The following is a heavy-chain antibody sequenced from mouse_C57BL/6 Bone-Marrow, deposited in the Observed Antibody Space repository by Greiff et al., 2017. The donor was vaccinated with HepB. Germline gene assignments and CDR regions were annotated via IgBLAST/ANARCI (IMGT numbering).Heavy chain of an antibody. Sequence: EVQLQQSGTVLARPGASVKMSCKTSGYTFTSYWMHWVKQRPGQGLEWIGAIYPGNSDTSYNQKFKGKAKLTAVTSASTAYMELSSLTNEDSAVYYCTRSYDGYFYWYFDVWGTGTTVTVSS. CDR1: GYTFTSYW. D-gene: IGHD2-3*01. J-gene: IGHJ1*03. CDR3: TRSYDGYFYWYFDV. CDR2: IYPGNSDT. V-gene: IGHV1-5*01.